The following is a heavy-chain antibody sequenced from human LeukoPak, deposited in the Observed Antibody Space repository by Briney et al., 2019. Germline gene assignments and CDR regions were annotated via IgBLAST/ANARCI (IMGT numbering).Heavy chain of an antibody. Sequence: PGGSLRLSCAASGFTFSSYVMHWVRQAPGKGLEWVAVISYDGSNKYYADSVKGRFTISRDNSKNTLYLQMNSLRAEDTAVYYCARDAAAVGGWYRGDYYYYGMDVWGQGTTVTVSS. J-gene: IGHJ6*02. CDR2: ISYDGSNK. CDR1: GFTFSSYV. V-gene: IGHV3-30-3*01. CDR3: ARDAAAVGGWYRGDYYYYGMDV. D-gene: IGHD6-19*01.